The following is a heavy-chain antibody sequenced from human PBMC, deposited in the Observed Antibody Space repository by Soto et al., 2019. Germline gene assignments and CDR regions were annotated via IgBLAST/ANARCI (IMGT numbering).Heavy chain of an antibody. CDR1: GGSVISGSYY. CDR2: ISDTGSG. D-gene: IGHD5-12*01. V-gene: IGHV4-61*01. Sequence: QVQLQESGPGLVKPSETLSLTCTVSGGSVISGSYYRSWIRQPPGKGLEWVGCISDTGSGDYNPSPKSRVHQSLPTSKRQFSLRLNSVTAADTAVYYCARAHSGYDPLGMDVWGQGTTVTVSS. J-gene: IGHJ6*02. CDR3: ARAHSGYDPLGMDV.